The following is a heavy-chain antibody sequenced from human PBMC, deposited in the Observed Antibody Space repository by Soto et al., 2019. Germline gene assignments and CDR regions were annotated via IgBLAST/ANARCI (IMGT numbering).Heavy chain of an antibody. J-gene: IGHJ4*02. CDR3: ASSYDSSGYYPGRYFDY. Sequence: ASVKVSCKASGGTFSSYAISWVRQAPGQGLEWMGGIIPIFGTANYAQKFQGRVTITADESTSTAYMELSSLRSEDTAVYYCASSYDSSGYYPGRYFDYSGQGTLVIVSS. D-gene: IGHD3-22*01. V-gene: IGHV1-69*13. CDR2: IIPIFGTA. CDR1: GGTFSSYA.